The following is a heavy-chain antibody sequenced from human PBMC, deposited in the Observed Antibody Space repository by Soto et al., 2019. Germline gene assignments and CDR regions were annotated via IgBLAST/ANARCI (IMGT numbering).Heavy chain of an antibody. J-gene: IGHJ6*02. CDR1: GGTFSSYA. D-gene: IGHD3-10*01. CDR3: ARSYYYGSGSYYPVGYYYYGMDV. V-gene: IGHV1-69*06. Sequence: QVQLVQSGAEVKKPGSSVKVSCKASGGTFSSYAISWVRQAPGQGLEWMGGIIPIFGTANYAQKFQGRVTITADKSTSTADMELSSLRSEDTAVYYCARSYYYGSGSYYPVGYYYYGMDVWGQGTTVTVSS. CDR2: IIPIFGTA.